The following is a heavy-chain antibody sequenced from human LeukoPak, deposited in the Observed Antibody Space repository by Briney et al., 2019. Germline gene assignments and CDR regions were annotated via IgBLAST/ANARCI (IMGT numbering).Heavy chain of an antibody. Sequence: SVKVSCKASGGTFTSYAISWVRQAPGQGLEWMGGIIPIFGTANYAQKFQGRVTITADESTSTAYMELSSLRSEDTAVYYCAVPNPQYYYDSSGYYYNFDYWGQGTLVTVSS. J-gene: IGHJ4*02. CDR3: AVPNPQYYYDSSGYYYNFDY. V-gene: IGHV1-69*13. CDR1: GGTFTSYA. D-gene: IGHD3-22*01. CDR2: IIPIFGTA.